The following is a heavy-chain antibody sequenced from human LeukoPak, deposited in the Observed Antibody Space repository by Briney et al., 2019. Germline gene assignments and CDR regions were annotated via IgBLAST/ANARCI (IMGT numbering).Heavy chain of an antibody. J-gene: IGHJ4*02. CDR3: ATVTAMVPFDY. CDR1: GYTFTDYY. V-gene: IGHV1-69-2*01. D-gene: IGHD5-18*01. Sequence: ASVKVSCKASGYTFTDYYMHWVQQAPGKGLEWMGLVDPEDGETIYAEKFQGRVTITADTSTDTAYMELSSLRSEDTAVYYCATVTAMVPFDYWGQGTLVTVSS. CDR2: VDPEDGET.